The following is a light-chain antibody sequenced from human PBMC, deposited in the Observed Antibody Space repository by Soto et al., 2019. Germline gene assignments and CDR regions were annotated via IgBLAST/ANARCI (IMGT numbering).Light chain of an antibody. CDR3: SSYSTRYFYL. V-gene: IGLV2-14*01. CDR2: GVT. J-gene: IGLJ1*01. Sequence: QSVLPQPASVSGSPGQSLTISCTGTTSDIGFYDYVSWYQQYPGKAPKLLIYGVTIRPSGISNRFSGSKSGSTASLTISGLRDEDAADYYFSSYSTRYFYLVGSGTKVTVL. CDR1: TSDIGFYDY.